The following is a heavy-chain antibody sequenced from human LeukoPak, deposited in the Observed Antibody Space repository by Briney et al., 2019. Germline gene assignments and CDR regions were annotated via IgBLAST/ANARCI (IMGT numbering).Heavy chain of an antibody. CDR1: GFTFDDYA. CDR2: ISWNSGRI. D-gene: IGHD2-2*01. V-gene: IGHV3-9*01. Sequence: GRSLRLSCAASGFTFDDYAMHWVRQAPGKGLEWVSGISWNSGRIGYADSVKGRFTISRDNAKNSLYLQMNSLRPEDTALYYCAKDFHPIVVVPAATHYYYDMDVWGQGTTVTVSS. J-gene: IGHJ6*02. CDR3: AKDFHPIVVVPAATHYYYDMDV.